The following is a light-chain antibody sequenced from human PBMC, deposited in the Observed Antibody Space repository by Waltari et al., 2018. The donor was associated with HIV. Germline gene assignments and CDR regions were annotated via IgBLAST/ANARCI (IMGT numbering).Light chain of an antibody. V-gene: IGKV2-28*01. CDR1: QTLLYTDGYKY. J-gene: IGKJ2*01. CDR2: LTS. Sequence: DMVMNQSPLSLPVTPGQSASISCRSTQTLLYTDGYKYLEWYQQKPGQSPRLLIYLTSTRASGVPDRFSGSGSDTEFTLHISRVEAEDVGTYYCMQSLQGYSFGQGTKLEIK. CDR3: MQSLQGYS.